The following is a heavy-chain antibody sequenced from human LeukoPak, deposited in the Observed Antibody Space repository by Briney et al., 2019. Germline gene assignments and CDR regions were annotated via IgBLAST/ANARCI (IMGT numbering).Heavy chain of an antibody. V-gene: IGHV3-21*01. CDR1: GFTFSSHG. CDR2: ISYNSNYI. J-gene: IGHJ4*02. Sequence: GGSLRLSCAESGFTFSSHGMNWVRQAPGKGLEWVSFISYNSNYIFYADSVKGRFTISRDNAKNSLYLQMNSLRAEDTAVYYCARADYYETSGPFGYWGQGTLVIVSS. D-gene: IGHD3-22*01. CDR3: ARADYYETSGPFGY.